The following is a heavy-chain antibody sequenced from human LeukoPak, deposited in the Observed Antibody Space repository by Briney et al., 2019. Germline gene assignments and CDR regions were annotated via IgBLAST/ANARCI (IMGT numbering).Heavy chain of an antibody. Sequence: GGSLRLSCAASGFTVSNNYMSWVRQAPGKGLEWVSVIYSGGSTNYADSVKGRFSISRDNSKNTLHLQMNSLRAEDTAVYYCARGRYHRDSSGYYDYWGQGTLVTVSS. CDR3: ARGRYHRDSSGYYDY. V-gene: IGHV3-66*01. CDR2: IYSGGST. CDR1: GFTVSNNY. J-gene: IGHJ4*02. D-gene: IGHD3-22*01.